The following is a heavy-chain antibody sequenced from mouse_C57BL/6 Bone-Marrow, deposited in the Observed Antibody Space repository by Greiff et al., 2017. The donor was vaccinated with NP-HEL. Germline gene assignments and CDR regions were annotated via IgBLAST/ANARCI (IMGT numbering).Heavy chain of an antibody. CDR3: ARGRLGPDYFDY. D-gene: IGHD4-1*01. CDR2: IYPRSGNT. Sequence: QVQLQQSGAELARPGASVKLSCKASGYTFTSYGISWVKQRTGQGLEWIGEIYPRSGNTYYNEKFKGKATLTADKSSSTAYMELRSLTSEDSAVYFWARGRLGPDYFDYWGQGTTLTVSS. CDR1: GYTFTSYG. V-gene: IGHV1-81*01. J-gene: IGHJ2*01.